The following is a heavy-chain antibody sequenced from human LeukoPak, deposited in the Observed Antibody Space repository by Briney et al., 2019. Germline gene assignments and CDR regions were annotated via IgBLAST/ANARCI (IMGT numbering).Heavy chain of an antibody. V-gene: IGHV4-38-2*02. CDR2: IYHSGST. Sequence: SETLSLTCTVSGYSISSGYYWGWIRQPPGKGLEWIGSIYHSGSTNYNPSLKSRVTISVDTSKNQFSLKLSSVTAADTAVYYCARHYYYYYMDVWGKGTTVTVSS. J-gene: IGHJ6*03. CDR3: ARHYYYYYMDV. CDR1: GYSISSGYY.